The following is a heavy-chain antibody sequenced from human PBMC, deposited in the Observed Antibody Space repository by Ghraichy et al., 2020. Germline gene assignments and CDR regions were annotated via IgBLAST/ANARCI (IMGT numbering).Heavy chain of an antibody. J-gene: IGHJ5*02. CDR3: ARKKWGSNSFDT. CDR2: IKLSGTA. CDR1: GESFTGYY. D-gene: IGHD5-24*01. V-gene: IGHV4-34*01. Sequence: SQTLSLTCAVYGESFTGYYWSWIRQPPGRGLEWIGEIKLSGTATYNPSLKSRLTTSVDTSKNQFSLKLSSVTTADTAVYYCARKKWGSNSFDTWGQGTLVTVSS.